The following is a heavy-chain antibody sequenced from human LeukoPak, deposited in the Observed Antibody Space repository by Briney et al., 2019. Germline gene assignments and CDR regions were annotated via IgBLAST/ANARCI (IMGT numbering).Heavy chain of an antibody. J-gene: IGHJ3*02. CDR1: GVSITSSSYN. CDR2: IYHSGST. D-gene: IGHD6-19*01. Sequence: PSETLSLTCTVSGVSITSSSYNWGWIRQPPGKGLEWIGEIYHSGSTNHNPSLISRLTISMDKSRDQFSLKLSSVTAADTAVYYCASRSASALEGFDIWGQGTMVTVSS. V-gene: IGHV4-39*07. CDR3: ASRSASALEGFDI.